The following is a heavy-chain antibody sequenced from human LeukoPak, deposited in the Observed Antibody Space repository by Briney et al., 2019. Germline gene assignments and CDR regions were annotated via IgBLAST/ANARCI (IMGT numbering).Heavy chain of an antibody. Sequence: VASVKVSCKASGYTFTSYGISWVRQAPGQGLEWMGWISAYNGNTNYAQKLQGRVTMTRDMSTSTVYMELSSLRSEDTAVYYCARWGSSSVYYFDYWGQGTLVTVSS. J-gene: IGHJ4*02. CDR1: GYTFTSYG. D-gene: IGHD6-6*01. V-gene: IGHV1-18*01. CDR3: ARWGSSSVYYFDY. CDR2: ISAYNGNT.